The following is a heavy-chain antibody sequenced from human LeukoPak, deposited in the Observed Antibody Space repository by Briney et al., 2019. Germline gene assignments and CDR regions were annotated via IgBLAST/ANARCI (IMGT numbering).Heavy chain of an antibody. CDR1: GFTFSSYA. V-gene: IGHV3-30*04. Sequence: GGSLRLSCAASGFTFSSYAMHWVRQAPGKGLEWVAVISYNGSNKYYADSVKGRFTISRDNSKNTLYLQMNSLRAEDTAVYYCARDSSSWPAWGQGTLVTVSS. D-gene: IGHD6-13*01. CDR3: ARDSSSWPA. J-gene: IGHJ4*02. CDR2: ISYNGSNK.